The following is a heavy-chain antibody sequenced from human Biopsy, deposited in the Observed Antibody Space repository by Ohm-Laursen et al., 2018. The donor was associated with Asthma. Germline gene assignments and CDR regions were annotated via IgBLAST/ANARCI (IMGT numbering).Heavy chain of an antibody. CDR2: IIPIFGTA. CDR3: ARERIAARQRRYSFDY. Sequence: ASVKVSCKASGGTFSSYAISWVRQAPGQGLEWMGGIIPIFGTANYEQKFQGRVTITEDDSTSTTYMELSSLRSEDTDVYYCARERIAARQRRYSFDYWGQGTMVTVSS. V-gene: IGHV1-69*01. CDR1: GGTFSSYA. J-gene: IGHJ4*02. D-gene: IGHD6-6*01.